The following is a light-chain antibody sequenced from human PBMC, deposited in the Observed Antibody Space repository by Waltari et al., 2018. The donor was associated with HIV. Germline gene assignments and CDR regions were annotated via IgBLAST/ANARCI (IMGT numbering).Light chain of an antibody. CDR3: QQSHSIPYT. Sequence: DIQMTQSPSSLSVSVGDRVTIICRASQTVTSYLNWYQQKPGKAPNLLIYAASTLQSGVPSRFSGSGSGTDYTLTISSLQPEDFATYYCQQSHSIPYTFGQGTKVEIK. CDR1: QTVTSY. CDR2: AAS. J-gene: IGKJ2*01. V-gene: IGKV1-39*01.